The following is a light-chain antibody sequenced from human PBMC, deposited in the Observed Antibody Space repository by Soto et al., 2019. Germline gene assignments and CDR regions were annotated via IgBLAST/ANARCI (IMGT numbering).Light chain of an antibody. Sequence: QSALTQPPSASGSPGQSVTISCTGTSSDVGGYNYVSWYQQHPGKAPKLMIYEVSKRPSGVPDRFSGSKSGNTASLTGSGLQAEDEADYYCSSYAGSNNRVFGTGTKVTVL. CDR2: EVS. CDR1: SSDVGGYNY. V-gene: IGLV2-8*01. J-gene: IGLJ1*01. CDR3: SSYAGSNNRV.